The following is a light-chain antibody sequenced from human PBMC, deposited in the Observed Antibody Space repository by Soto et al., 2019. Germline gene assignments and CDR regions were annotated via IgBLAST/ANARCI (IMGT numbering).Light chain of an antibody. CDR2: DVS. CDR3: SSYTSSSTLDVV. CDR1: SSDVGGYNY. J-gene: IGLJ2*01. Sequence: QSALTQPASVSGSPGQSITISCTGTSSDVGGYNYVSWYQQHPGKAPKLMIYDVSNRPSGVSNRFSGPKSGNTASLTISGLQAENEADYYCSSYTSSSTLDVVFVGGTKLTVL. V-gene: IGLV2-14*01.